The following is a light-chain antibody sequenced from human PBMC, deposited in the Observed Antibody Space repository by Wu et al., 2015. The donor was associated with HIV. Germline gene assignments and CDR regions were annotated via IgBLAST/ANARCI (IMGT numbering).Light chain of an antibody. CDR2: GAS. CDR1: QTVTSDY. Sequence: EIVLTQSPGTLYLSPGERATLSCRASQTVTSDYLAWYQHKPGQAPRLLIYGASIRATGIPDRFTGSGSGTDFTLTISRLEPEDLAVYYCQQYGGSSYTFGQGTKLEIK. CDR3: QQYGGSSYT. V-gene: IGKV3-20*01. J-gene: IGKJ2*01.